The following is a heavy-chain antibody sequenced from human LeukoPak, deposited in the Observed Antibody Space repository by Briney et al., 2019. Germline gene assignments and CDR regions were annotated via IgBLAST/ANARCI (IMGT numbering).Heavy chain of an antibody. D-gene: IGHD6-19*01. Sequence: PSETLPLTCAVYGGSFSGYYWSWIRQPPGTGLEWIGEINHSGSTNYNPSLKSRVTISVDTSKNQFSLKLSSVTAADTAVYYCARVGIAVAGHDAFDIWGQGTMVTVSS. V-gene: IGHV4-34*01. CDR3: ARVGIAVAGHDAFDI. J-gene: IGHJ3*02. CDR1: GGSFSGYY. CDR2: INHSGST.